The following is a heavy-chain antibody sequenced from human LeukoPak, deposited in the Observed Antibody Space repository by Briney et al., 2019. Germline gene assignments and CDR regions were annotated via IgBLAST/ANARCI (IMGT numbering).Heavy chain of an antibody. CDR1: GFTFSSYS. CDR3: ARAGYYDSSGYSY. V-gene: IGHV3-21*01. J-gene: IGHJ4*02. CDR2: ISSSSSYI. D-gene: IGHD3-22*01. Sequence: GGSLRLSCAASGFTFSSYSMNWVRQAPGEGLEWVSSISSSSSYIYYADSVKGRFTISRDNAKNSLYLQMNSLRAEDTAVYYCARAGYYDSSGYSYWGQGTLVTVSS.